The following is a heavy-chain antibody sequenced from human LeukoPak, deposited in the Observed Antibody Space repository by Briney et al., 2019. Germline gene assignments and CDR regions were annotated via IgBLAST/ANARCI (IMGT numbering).Heavy chain of an antibody. CDR1: GFTFSSYW. Sequence: GGSLRLSCAASGFTFSSYWMNWVRQAPGKGLEWVANINQDGSEKNYVDSVKGRFTISRDNAKNSLYLQMNSLRAEDTAVYYCRVFAETADYWGPGTLVTVSS. CDR3: RVFAETADY. V-gene: IGHV3-7*01. D-gene: IGHD1-1*01. J-gene: IGHJ4*02. CDR2: INQDGSEK.